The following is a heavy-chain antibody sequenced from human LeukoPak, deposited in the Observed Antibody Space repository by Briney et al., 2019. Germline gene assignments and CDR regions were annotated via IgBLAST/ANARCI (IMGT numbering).Heavy chain of an antibody. CDR1: GFTFSSYG. CDR3: AKDRAKYYYDSSGADY. V-gene: IGHV3-30*18. J-gene: IGHJ4*02. CDR2: ISYDGSNK. Sequence: GRSLRLSWAASGFTFSSYGMHWVRQAPGKGLEWVAVISYDGSNKYYADSVKGRFTISRDNSKNTLYLQMNSLRAEDTAVYYCAKDRAKYYYDSSGADYWGQGTLVTVSS. D-gene: IGHD3-22*01.